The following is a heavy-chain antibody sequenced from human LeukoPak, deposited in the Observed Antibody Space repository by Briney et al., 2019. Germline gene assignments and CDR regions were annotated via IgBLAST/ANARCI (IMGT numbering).Heavy chain of an antibody. CDR1: GFTFSSYG. V-gene: IGHV3-30*18. D-gene: IGHD6-19*01. CDR2: ISYDGSNK. Sequence: PGRSLRLSCAASGFTFSSYGMHWVRQAPSKELEWVAVISYDGSNKYYADSVKGRFTISRDNSKNTLYLQMNSLRAEDTAVYYCAKTWEQWLWGLDYWGQGTLVTVSS. CDR3: AKTWEQWLWGLDY. J-gene: IGHJ4*02.